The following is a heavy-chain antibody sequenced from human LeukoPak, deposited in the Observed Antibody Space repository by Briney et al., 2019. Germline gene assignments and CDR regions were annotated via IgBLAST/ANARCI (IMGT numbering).Heavy chain of an antibody. CDR1: GYSISNGYY. D-gene: IGHD3-10*01. CDR3: ARERLAMVRGVIPKEAWGWFDP. V-gene: IGHV4-61*02. J-gene: IGHJ5*02. CDR2: IYTSGNT. Sequence: SETLSLTRTVSGYSISNGYYWSWIRQPAGKGLEWIGRIYTSGNTNYNPSLKSRATISVDTSKNQFSLELSSVTAADTAVYYCARERLAMVRGVIPKEAWGWFDPWGQGTLVTVSS.